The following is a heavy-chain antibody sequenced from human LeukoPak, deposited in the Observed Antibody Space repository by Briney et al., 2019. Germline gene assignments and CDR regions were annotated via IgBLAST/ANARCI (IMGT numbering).Heavy chain of an antibody. D-gene: IGHD3-16*02. CDR2: IYTSGST. Sequence: SETLSLTCTVSGGPVNSGGVYWSWIRQPARKGLEWIGRIYTSGSTNYNPSLKSRVTISLDTSQNQFSLNLNSVTAADTAVYFCARDNLSGLDYWGQGTLVTVSS. CDR3: ARDNLSGLDY. CDR1: GGPVNSGGVY. V-gene: IGHV4-61*02. J-gene: IGHJ4*02.